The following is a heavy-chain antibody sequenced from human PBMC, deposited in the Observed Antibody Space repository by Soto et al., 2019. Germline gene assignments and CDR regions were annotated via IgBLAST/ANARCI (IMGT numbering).Heavy chain of an antibody. CDR3: AKDKRGYCGGDCYSRYFDY. CDR2: ISGSGGST. V-gene: IGHV3-23*01. D-gene: IGHD2-21*02. CDR1: GFTFSSYA. Sequence: GGSLRLSCAASGFTFSSYAMSWVRQAPGKGLEWVSAISGSGGSTYSADSVKGRFTISRDNSKNTLYLQMNSLRAEDTAVYYCAKDKRGYCGGDCYSRYFDYWGQGTLVTVSS. J-gene: IGHJ4*02.